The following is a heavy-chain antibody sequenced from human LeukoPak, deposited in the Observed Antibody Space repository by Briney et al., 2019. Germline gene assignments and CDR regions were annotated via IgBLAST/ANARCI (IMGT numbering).Heavy chain of an antibody. CDR1: GGSISNYY. V-gene: IGHV4-59*12. CDR3: ARDGGVAANDAFDI. D-gene: IGHD2-15*01. Sequence: SETLSLTCTVSGGSISNYYWSWIRQPPGKGLEWIGYIYYSGSTNYNPSPKSRVTISVDKSKNQFSLKLSSVTAADTAVYYCARDGGVAANDAFDIWGQGTMVTVSS. J-gene: IGHJ3*02. CDR2: IYYSGST.